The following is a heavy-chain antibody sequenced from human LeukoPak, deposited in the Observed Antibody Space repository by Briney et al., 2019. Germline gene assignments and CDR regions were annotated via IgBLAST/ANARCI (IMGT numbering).Heavy chain of an antibody. CDR2: ISSSGSSI. CDR1: GFTFSSYG. CDR3: MS. J-gene: IGHJ4*02. Sequence: GGSLRLSCAASGFTFSSYGMNWVRQAPGKGLEWLSYISSSGSSIYYADSVKGRFTISRDNAKNSLHLRMNSLRADIAVQPSPMSWGQGTLVTVSS. D-gene: IGHD6-19*01. V-gene: IGHV3-48*04.